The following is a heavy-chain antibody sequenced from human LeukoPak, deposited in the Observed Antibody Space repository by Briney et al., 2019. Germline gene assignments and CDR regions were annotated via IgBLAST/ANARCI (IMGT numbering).Heavy chain of an antibody. Sequence: GGSLRLSCAASGFTFGSYEMNWVRQAPGKGLEWVSYITSSGSIIYYADSVKGRFTISRDNAKKSLYLRLNSLRAEDTAVFYCARLRVSQDSSGYYVPSYFDYWGQGTLVTVSS. J-gene: IGHJ4*02. CDR2: ITSSGSII. CDR1: GFTFGSYE. CDR3: ARLRVSQDSSGYYVPSYFDY. D-gene: IGHD6-19*01. V-gene: IGHV3-48*03.